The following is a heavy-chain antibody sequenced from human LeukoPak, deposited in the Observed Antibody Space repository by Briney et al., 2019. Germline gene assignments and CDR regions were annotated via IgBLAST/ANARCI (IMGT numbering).Heavy chain of an antibody. Sequence: GGSLRLSCSASGFTFSSYTIHWVRQAPGKGLEWVAVIWYDGSNKYYADSVKGRFTISRDNSKNTLYLQMNSLRAEDTAVYYCARDCSSTSCFDYWGQGTLVTVSS. J-gene: IGHJ4*02. CDR2: IWYDGSNK. CDR3: ARDCSSTSCFDY. V-gene: IGHV3-33*08. D-gene: IGHD2-2*01. CDR1: GFTFSSYT.